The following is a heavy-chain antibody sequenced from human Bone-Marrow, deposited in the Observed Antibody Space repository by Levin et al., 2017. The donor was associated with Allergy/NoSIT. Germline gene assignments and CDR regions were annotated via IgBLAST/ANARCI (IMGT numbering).Heavy chain of an antibody. Sequence: LSLTCAASGFTFSRYAMNWVRQAPGKGLEWVAAISVDGTDKNYADSVKGRFTVSRDNSNNLLYLQMDSLRAEDTAFYYCARDFGYWGQGTLVTVSS. CDR2: ISVDGTDK. J-gene: IGHJ4*02. CDR3: ARDFGY. CDR1: GFTFSRYA. V-gene: IGHV3-30-3*01.